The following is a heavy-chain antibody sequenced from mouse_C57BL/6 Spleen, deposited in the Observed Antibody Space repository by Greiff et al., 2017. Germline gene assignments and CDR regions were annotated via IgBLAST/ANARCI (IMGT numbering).Heavy chain of an antibody. Sequence: VKLVESGPELVKPGASVKISCKASGYAFSSSWMNWVKQRPGKGLEWIGRIYPGDGDTNYNGKFKGKATLTADKSSSTAYMQLSSLTSEDSAVYFCARRDYGYEYWYFDVWGTGTTVTVSS. D-gene: IGHD2-2*01. CDR1: GYAFSSSW. CDR2: IYPGDGDT. J-gene: IGHJ1*03. V-gene: IGHV1-82*01. CDR3: ARRDYGYEYWYFDV.